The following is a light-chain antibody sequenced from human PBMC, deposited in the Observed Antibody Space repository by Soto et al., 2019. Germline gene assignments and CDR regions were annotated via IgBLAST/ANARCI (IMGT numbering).Light chain of an antibody. CDR3: QSYDSSLTALYV. J-gene: IGLJ1*01. V-gene: IGLV1-40*01. CDR1: SSKIGAGYD. CDR2: GNT. Sequence: QSVLTQPPSVSGAPGQRVTISCTGSSSKIGAGYDVQWYQQLPGTAPKLLMYGNTNRPSGVPDRFSGSKSGTSASLAITGLQAEDEADYYCQSYDSSLTALYVFGTGTKVTVL.